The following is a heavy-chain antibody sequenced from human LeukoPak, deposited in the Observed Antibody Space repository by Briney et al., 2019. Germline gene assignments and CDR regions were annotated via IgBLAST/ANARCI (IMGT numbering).Heavy chain of an antibody. J-gene: IGHJ3*02. Sequence: ASVKVSCKVSGYTLTELSMHWVRQAPGKGLEWMGGFDPEDGETIYAQKFQGRVTMTEDTSTDTAYMELSSLRSEDTAVYYCATLGCGGDCYSGIDAFDIWGQGTMVTVSS. CDR1: GYTLTELS. D-gene: IGHD2-21*01. CDR2: FDPEDGET. CDR3: ATLGCGGDCYSGIDAFDI. V-gene: IGHV1-24*01.